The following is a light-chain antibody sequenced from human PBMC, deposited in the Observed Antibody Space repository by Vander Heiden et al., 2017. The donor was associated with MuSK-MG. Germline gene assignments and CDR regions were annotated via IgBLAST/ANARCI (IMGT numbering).Light chain of an antibody. CDR1: QSISSK. V-gene: IGKV3-15*01. CDR2: GAS. CDR3: QQYNNWPPWT. J-gene: IGKJ1*01. Sequence: EIVMTQSPATLSVSPGDRGTLSCRASQSISSKLAWYQQKPGQPPRLLIYGASARATGIPARFSGSGSGTEFTLTISSLQSEDFAVYYCQQYNNWPPWTFGQGTKVEIK.